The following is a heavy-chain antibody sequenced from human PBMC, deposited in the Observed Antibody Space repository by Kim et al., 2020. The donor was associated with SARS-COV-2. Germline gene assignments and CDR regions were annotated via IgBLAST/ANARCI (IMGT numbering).Heavy chain of an antibody. CDR3: TRTNQQLDTEGSYYY. Sequence: GGSLRLSCTASGFSFGDYAMSWVRQAPGKGLELVGFIRSKAYGGTTEYAASVKGRFTISREDSKTIAYLQMNSLKTEDTPVSYSTRTNQQLDTEGSYYY. CDR2: IRSKAYGGTT. D-gene: IGHD6-13*01. V-gene: IGHV3-49*04. CDR1: GFSFGDYA. J-gene: IGHJ6*01.